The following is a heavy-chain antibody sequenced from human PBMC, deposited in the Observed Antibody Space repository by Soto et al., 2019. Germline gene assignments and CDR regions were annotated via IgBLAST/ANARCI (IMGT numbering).Heavy chain of an antibody. Sequence: ASVKVSCKASGYTFTSYGISWVRQAPGQGLEWMGWISAYNGNTNYAQKFQGRVTITADKSTSTAYMELSSLRSEDTAVYYCARDRPESIVVVPAAIGYIWFDPWGQGTLVTVSS. CDR2: ISAYNGNT. V-gene: IGHV1-18*01. CDR3: ARDRPESIVVVPAAIGYIWFDP. J-gene: IGHJ5*02. D-gene: IGHD2-2*01. CDR1: GYTFTSYG.